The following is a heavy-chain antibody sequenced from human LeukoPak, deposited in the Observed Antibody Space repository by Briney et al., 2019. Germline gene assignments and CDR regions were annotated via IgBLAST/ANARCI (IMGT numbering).Heavy chain of an antibody. D-gene: IGHD2-2*01. CDR3: TTGQIYSTSSFDY. V-gene: IGHV3-30-3*01. CDR2: ISYDGSRK. CDR1: GFTFSGYA. Sequence: GGSLRLSCAASGFTFSGYAMHWVRQAPGKGLEWVAAISYDGSRKYYANSVEGRFTISRDDPKNTLYLQMNSLKTEDTAVYYCTTGQIYSTSSFDYWGQGTLVTVSS. J-gene: IGHJ4*02.